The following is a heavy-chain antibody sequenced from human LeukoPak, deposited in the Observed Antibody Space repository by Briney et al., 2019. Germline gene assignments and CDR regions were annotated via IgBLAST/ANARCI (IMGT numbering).Heavy chain of an antibody. CDR1: GGSISSSRDF. CDR2: ISYSGSA. J-gene: IGHJ4*02. Sequence: PSETLSLTCTVSGGSISSSRDFWGWIRQPPGRGLEWIGTISYSGSAYYNPSLKSRVTISLDTSKNQFSLKLSPVTAADTAVYYCARDSTSMYYFDFWGQGSLVTVSS. D-gene: IGHD6-13*01. V-gene: IGHV4-39*07. CDR3: ARDSTSMYYFDF.